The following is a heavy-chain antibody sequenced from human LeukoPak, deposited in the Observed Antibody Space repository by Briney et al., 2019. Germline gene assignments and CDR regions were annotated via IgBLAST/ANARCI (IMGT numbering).Heavy chain of an antibody. Sequence: GGSLRLSCAASGFTFSSYAMSWVRQAPGKGLDWVSTISGSGGSTYYADSVKGRFTISRDNSKNTLYLQMNSLRAEDTAVYYCAEGGGSKAYFDYWGQGTLVTVSS. CDR3: AEGGGSKAYFDY. J-gene: IGHJ4*02. V-gene: IGHV3-23*01. CDR1: GFTFSSYA. D-gene: IGHD1-26*01. CDR2: ISGSGGST.